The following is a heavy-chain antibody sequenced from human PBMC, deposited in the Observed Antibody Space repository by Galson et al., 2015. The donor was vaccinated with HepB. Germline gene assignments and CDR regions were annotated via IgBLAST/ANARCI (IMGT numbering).Heavy chain of an antibody. CDR2: IYPRDSDT. CDR3: ARVEYSSPSFSAFDI. CDR1: GFTFTNFW. J-gene: IGHJ3*02. D-gene: IGHD6-6*01. V-gene: IGHV5-51*03. Sequence: QSGAEVKKPGESLRISCKASGFTFTNFWIGWVRQMPGKGLEWMGIIYPRDSDTRYSPSFQGQVTISADKSISTAYLQWTSLKASDTAMFYCARVEYSSPSFSAFDIWGQGTMVTVSS.